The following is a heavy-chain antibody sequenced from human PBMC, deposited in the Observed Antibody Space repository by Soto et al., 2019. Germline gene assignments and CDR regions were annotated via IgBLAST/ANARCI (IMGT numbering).Heavy chain of an antibody. CDR2: ISTNGGAT. J-gene: IGHJ4*02. CDR3: AKRRVTPKYFDY. Sequence: EVQLLESGGGLVQPGGSLRLSCAASGFTFNNYAMSWVRQAPGKGLEWVSGISTNGGATHYADSVKGQFTISRDNSKNTLYLQLRSLRAEDTATYYCAKRRVTPKYFDYGGQGTLVTVSS. CDR1: GFTFNNYA. V-gene: IGHV3-23*01. D-gene: IGHD2-21*02.